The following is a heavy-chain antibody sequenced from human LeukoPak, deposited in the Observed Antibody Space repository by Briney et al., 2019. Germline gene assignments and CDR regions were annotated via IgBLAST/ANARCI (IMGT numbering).Heavy chain of an antibody. CDR3: AKDRGGRGLGGGAFDA. D-gene: IGHD3-10*01. CDR1: GVTFNNYA. V-gene: IGHV3-23*01. Sequence: PGGSLRLSCAASGVTFNNYALSWVRQAPEKGLEWVSAIRGSGVGTYYADSVKGRFIISRDNSKNTLYLQMNSLGAEDTAVYYCAKDRGGRGLGGGAFDAWGQGTMVTVSS. J-gene: IGHJ3*01. CDR2: IRGSGVGT.